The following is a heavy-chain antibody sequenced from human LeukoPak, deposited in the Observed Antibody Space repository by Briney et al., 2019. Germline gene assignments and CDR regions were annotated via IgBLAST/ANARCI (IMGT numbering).Heavy chain of an antibody. CDR2: IYYSGST. D-gene: IGHD7-27*01. CDR3: ARLGSTYYYYYMDV. Sequence: SETLSLTCTVSGGSISSSSYYWGWIRQPPGKGLEWIGSIYYSGSTYYNPSLKSRVTISVDTSKNQFSLKLSSVTAADTAVYYYARLGSTYYYYYMDVWGKGTTVTVSS. J-gene: IGHJ6*03. CDR1: GGSISSSSYY. V-gene: IGHV4-39*07.